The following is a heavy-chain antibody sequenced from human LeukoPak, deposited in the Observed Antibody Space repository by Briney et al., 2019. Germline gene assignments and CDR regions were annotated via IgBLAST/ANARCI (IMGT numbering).Heavy chain of an antibody. V-gene: IGHV4-39*07. D-gene: IGHD3-22*01. CDR1: GGSISSSSYY. CDR3: ARAADSSGYYYDLPFDY. CDR2: IYYSGST. J-gene: IGHJ4*02. Sequence: SETLSLTCTVSGGSISSSSYYWGWIRQPPGKGLEWIGSIYYSGSTYYNPSLKSRVTISVDTSKNQFSQKLSSVTAADTAVYYCARAADSSGYYYDLPFDYWGQGTLVTVSS.